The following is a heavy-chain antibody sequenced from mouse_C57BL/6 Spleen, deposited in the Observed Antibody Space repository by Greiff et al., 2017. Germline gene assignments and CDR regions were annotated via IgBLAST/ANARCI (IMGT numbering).Heavy chain of an antibody. V-gene: IGHV1-82*01. J-gene: IGHJ4*01. Sequence: QVQLKQSGPELVKPGASVKISCKASGYAFSSSWMNWVKQRPGQGLEWIGRIYPGDGGTNYNGKFKGKATLTADKSSSTAYMQLSSLTSEDSAVYFCSRSRLTGGDYAMDYLGQGTSGTVSS. CDR1: GYAFSSSW. D-gene: IGHD4-1*01. CDR2: IYPGDGGT. CDR3: SRSRLTGGDYAMDY.